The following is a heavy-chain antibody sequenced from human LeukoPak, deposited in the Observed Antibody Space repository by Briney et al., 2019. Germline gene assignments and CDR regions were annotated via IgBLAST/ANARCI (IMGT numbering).Heavy chain of an antibody. CDR1: GGSISSYY. V-gene: IGHV4-4*07. CDR2: IYTSGST. Sequence: PSETLSLTCTVSGGSISSYYWSWIRQPAGKGLEWIGRIYTSGSTNYNPSLKSRVTISVDTSKNQFSLKLSSVTAADTAVYYCARRLLWGSGSYYDYWGQGTLVTVSS. D-gene: IGHD1-26*01. CDR3: ARRLLWGSGSYYDY. J-gene: IGHJ4*02.